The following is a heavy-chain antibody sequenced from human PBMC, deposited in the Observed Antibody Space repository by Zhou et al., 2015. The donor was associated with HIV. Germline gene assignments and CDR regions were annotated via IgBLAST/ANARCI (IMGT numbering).Heavy chain of an antibody. J-gene: IGHJ4*02. CDR2: IIPISGTV. D-gene: IGHD3-22*01. V-gene: IGHV1-69*01. CDR3: ARAGDDSSGAFDY. CDR1: GGSFSSSA. Sequence: QVQLVQSGGEVKKPGSSVKVSCKASGGSFSSSAITWLRQAPGQVLEWMGGIIPISGTVHYAQKFQGRVTIIADESTTTAYMELSSLRSEDTAVYYCARAGDDSSGAFDYWGQGTLVTVSS.